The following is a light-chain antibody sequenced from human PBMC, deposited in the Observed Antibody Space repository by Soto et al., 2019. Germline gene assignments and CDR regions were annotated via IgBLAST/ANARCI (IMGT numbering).Light chain of an antibody. V-gene: IGKV3-11*01. CDR1: QSVCSN. J-gene: IGKJ2*01. Sequence: EIVLTQSPAPLSLSPGERATLSCWASQSVCSNLAWFQQKPGQAPRLLMYDASDRAAGIPARFSGSGSGTDFTLTISSLEPEDYAVYYCQQRSNWPPVYTFGPGTKLEIK. CDR2: DAS. CDR3: QQRSNWPPVYT.